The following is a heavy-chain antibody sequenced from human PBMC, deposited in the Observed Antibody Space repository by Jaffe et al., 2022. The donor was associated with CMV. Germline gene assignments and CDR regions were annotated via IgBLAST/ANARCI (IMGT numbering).Heavy chain of an antibody. J-gene: IGHJ5*02. D-gene: IGHD3-22*01. CDR1: GFTFSSYA. V-gene: IGHV3-23*01. CDR2: ISGSGGST. Sequence: EVQLLESGGGLVQPGGSLRLSCAASGFTFSSYAMSWVRQAPGKGLEWVSAISGSGGSTYYADSVKGRFTISRDNSKNTLYLQMNSLRAEDTAVYYCAKDTAYYYDSSGWFDPWGQGTLVTVSS. CDR3: AKDTAYYYDSSGWFDP.